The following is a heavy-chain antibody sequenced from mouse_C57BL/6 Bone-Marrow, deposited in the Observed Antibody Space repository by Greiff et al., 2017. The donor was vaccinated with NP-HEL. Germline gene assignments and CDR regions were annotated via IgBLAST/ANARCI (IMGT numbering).Heavy chain of an antibody. V-gene: IGHV1-15*01. CDR2: IDPETGGT. J-gene: IGHJ1*03. Sequence: QVQLQQSGAELVRPGASVTLSCKASGYTFTDYEMHWVKQTPVHGLEWIGAIDPETGGTAYNQKFKGKAILTADKSSSTAYMELRSLTSEDSAVYYCTRSVFYWYFDVWGTGTTVTVSS. CDR3: TRSVFYWYFDV. CDR1: GYTFTDYE.